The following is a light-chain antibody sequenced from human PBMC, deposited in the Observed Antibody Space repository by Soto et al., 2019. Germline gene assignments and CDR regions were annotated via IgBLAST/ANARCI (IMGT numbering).Light chain of an antibody. J-gene: IGKJ1*01. CDR2: GAS. CDR1: QSVSSSY. Sequence: EIVLTQSPGTLSLSPGERATLYFRASQSVSSSYLAWYQQKPGQAPRLLIYGASSRATGIPARFSGSGSGTDFTLTITSLEPEDFAVYYCQQRSNWPPTFGQGTKVDIK. V-gene: IGKV3D-20*02. CDR3: QQRSNWPPT.